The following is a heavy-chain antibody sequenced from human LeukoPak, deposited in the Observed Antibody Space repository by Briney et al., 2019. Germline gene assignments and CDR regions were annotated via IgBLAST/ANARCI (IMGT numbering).Heavy chain of an antibody. Sequence: GGSLRLSCAASGFTFSSYWMSWVRQAPGKGLEWVANIKQEGREKYYVDSVKDGFTISRDDAKNSLYLQMNSPRAEDTAVYYCARDVYNMGDYWGQGTLVTVSS. J-gene: IGHJ4*02. CDR1: GFTFSSYW. CDR3: ARDVYNMGDY. D-gene: IGHD1-1*01. CDR2: IKQEGREK. V-gene: IGHV3-7*01.